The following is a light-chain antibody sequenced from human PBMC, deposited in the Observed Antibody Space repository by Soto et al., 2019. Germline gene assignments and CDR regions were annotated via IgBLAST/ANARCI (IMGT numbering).Light chain of an antibody. V-gene: IGLV2-8*01. CDR2: EVS. CDR1: SSDVGGYNY. J-gene: IGLJ1*01. CDR3: SSYAGSNNLV. Sequence: QSALTQPPSASGSPGQSGTISCTGTSSDVGGYNYVSCYQQHPGKAPKLMIYEVSKRPSGVPDRFSGSKSGNTASLTVSGLQAEDEADYYCSSYAGSNNLVFGTGTKVTVL.